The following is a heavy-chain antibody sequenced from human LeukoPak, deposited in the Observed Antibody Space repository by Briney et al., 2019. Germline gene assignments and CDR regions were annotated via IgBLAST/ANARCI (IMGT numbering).Heavy chain of an antibody. V-gene: IGHV4-59*11. D-gene: IGHD6-25*01. CDR3: ARVSPIAAAGSSYYYAIDV. Sequence: PSETLSLTCTVSGGSISSHYWSWIRQPPGKGLEWIGYMYYTGTTNYNPSLKSRVAMSVDTSRNQFSLKLNSVTAADTAVYYCARVSPIAAAGSSYYYAIDVWGQGTTVTVSS. CDR1: GGSISSHY. J-gene: IGHJ6*02. CDR2: MYYTGTT.